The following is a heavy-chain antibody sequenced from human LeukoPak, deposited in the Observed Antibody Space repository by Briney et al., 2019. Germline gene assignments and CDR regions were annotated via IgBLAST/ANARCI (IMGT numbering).Heavy chain of an antibody. CDR3: AKVVQWLVLSAFDC. CDR1: GDSISSCY. V-gene: IGHV4-59*01. Sequence: SEPLSLTCSVSGDSISSCYGRWLRQPPGKGLEWVGYIYYTGSTNYNPPLRSRVTISVDTSKNQFSLKLSSVTAADTAVYYCAKVVQWLVLSAFDCWGQGTMVTVSS. J-gene: IGHJ3*01. CDR2: IYYTGST. D-gene: IGHD6-19*01.